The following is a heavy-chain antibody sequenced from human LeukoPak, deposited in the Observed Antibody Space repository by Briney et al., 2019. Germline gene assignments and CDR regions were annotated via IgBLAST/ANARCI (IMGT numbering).Heavy chain of an antibody. CDR2: ISWNSGSI. CDR3: AKNGRQYCSGGSCYTFDY. Sequence: GGSLRLSCAGSGFTFDDYAMHWVRQAPGKGLEWVSGISWNSGSIGYADSVKGRFTISRDNAKNSLYLQMNSLRAEDTALYYCAKNGRQYCSGGSCYTFDYWGQGTLVTVSS. J-gene: IGHJ4*02. CDR1: GFTFDDYA. D-gene: IGHD2-15*01. V-gene: IGHV3-9*01.